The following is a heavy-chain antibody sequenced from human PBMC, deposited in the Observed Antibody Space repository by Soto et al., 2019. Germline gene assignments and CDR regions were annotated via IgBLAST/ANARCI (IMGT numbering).Heavy chain of an antibody. CDR1: GFTFGDYA. Sequence: GGSMRLSCTASGFTFGDYAMSWFRQAPGKGLEWVGFIRSKAYGGTTEYAASVKGRFTISRHDSKSIANLQMNSLKTEDTAVYYCTRVSSGKDTYYDFWGGYSNTYYFDYWGQGTLVTVSS. J-gene: IGHJ4*02. V-gene: IGHV3-49*03. CDR2: IRSKAYGGTT. D-gene: IGHD3-3*01. CDR3: TRVSSGKDTYYDFWGGYSNTYYFDY.